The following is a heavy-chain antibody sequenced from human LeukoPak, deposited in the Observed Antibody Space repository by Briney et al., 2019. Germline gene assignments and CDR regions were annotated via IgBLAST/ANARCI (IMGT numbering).Heavy chain of an antibody. J-gene: IGHJ4*02. Sequence: ASVKVSCKASGYTFTSYDINWVRQATGQGPEWMGWMNPNSGNTGYAQKFQGRVTMTRNTSITTAYMELSSLTSEDTAVYYCARGTRTFDYWGQGSLATVSS. CDR3: ARGTRTFDY. V-gene: IGHV1-8*01. CDR2: MNPNSGNT. CDR1: GYTFTSYD.